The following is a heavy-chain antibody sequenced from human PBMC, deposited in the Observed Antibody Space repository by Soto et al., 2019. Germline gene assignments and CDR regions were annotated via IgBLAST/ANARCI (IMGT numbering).Heavy chain of an antibody. CDR2: IIPILGTA. Sequence: QVQLVQSGAEVKKPGSSVKVSCKASGGTFSSYAISWVRQAPGQGLEWMGGIIPILGTANYAQKFQGRVTITADKSTSTAYMELSSLRSEDTAVYYCARRRCSGGSCYSYYYYGMDVWGQGTTVTVSS. J-gene: IGHJ6*02. CDR3: ARRRCSGGSCYSYYYYGMDV. V-gene: IGHV1-69*06. CDR1: GGTFSSYA. D-gene: IGHD2-15*01.